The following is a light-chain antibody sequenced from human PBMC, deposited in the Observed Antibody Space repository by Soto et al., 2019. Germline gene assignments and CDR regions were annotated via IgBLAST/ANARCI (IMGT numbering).Light chain of an antibody. CDR3: SSYTSSSTYV. CDR1: SSDVGAYNF. J-gene: IGLJ1*01. Sequence: SVLAEPAAGSGSPGQSIAISCTGTSSDVGAYNFVSWYQQHPGKAPKLMIYDVTNRPSGVSDRFSGSKSGNTASLTISGLQAEDEADYYCSSYTSSSTYVFGTGTKVTVL. CDR2: DVT. V-gene: IGLV2-14*03.